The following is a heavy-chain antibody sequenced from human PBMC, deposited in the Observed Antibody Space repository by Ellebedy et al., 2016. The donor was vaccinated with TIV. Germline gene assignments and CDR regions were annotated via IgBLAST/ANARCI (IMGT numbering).Heavy chain of an antibody. CDR1: GFTFSSYA. CDR3: ARDGDENCGGDCYYYYGMDV. V-gene: IGHV3-30-3*01. D-gene: IGHD2-21*02. CDR2: ISYDGSNK. Sequence: PGGSLRLSCAASGFTFSSYAMHWVRQAPGKGLEWVAVISYDGSNKYYADAVKGRFTIPRDNSKNTLYLQMNSLRAEDTAVYYCARDGDENCGGDCYYYYGMDVWGQGTTVTVSS. J-gene: IGHJ6*02.